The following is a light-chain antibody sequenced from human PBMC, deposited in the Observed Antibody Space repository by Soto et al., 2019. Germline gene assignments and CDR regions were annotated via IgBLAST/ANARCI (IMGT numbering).Light chain of an antibody. V-gene: IGKV3-11*01. CDR2: GAS. J-gene: IGKJ5*01. CDR1: QSVSSY. Sequence: EIVLTQSPATLSLSPGERATLSCRASQSVSSYLSWYQQRPGQAPRLLIYGASNMATGIPARFSGSGSGTEFTLIISSLVAQEFAASYCQQRTDWPMTFGEGTRLEIK. CDR3: QQRTDWPMT.